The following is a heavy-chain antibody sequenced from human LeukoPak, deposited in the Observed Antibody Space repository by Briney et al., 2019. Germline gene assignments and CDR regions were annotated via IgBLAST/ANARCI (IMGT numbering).Heavy chain of an antibody. CDR2: IYYSGST. CDR3: ARVPRVATTARYAFDI. CDR1: GGPISSHY. D-gene: IGHD4-17*01. J-gene: IGHJ3*02. Sequence: SETLSLTCTVSGGPISSHYWSWIRQPPGKGLEWIGYIYYSGSTNYNPSLKSRVTISVDTSKNQFSLKLSSVTAADTAVYYCARVPRVATTARYAFDIWGQGTMVTVSS. V-gene: IGHV4-59*11.